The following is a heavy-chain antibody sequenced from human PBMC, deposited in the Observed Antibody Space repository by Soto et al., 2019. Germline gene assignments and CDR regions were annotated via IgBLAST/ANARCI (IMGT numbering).Heavy chain of an antibody. Sequence: EVQLLESGGGLVQPGGSLRLSCAASGLTFSRYAMSWVRKAPGKGLEWGSAISGSGGSTYYADSVKGRFTISRDNSKNTLYLQMNSLRAEDTAVYYCAKDPPSGTDDYWGQGTLVTVSS. CDR1: GLTFSRYA. J-gene: IGHJ4*02. CDR3: AKDPPSGTDDY. V-gene: IGHV3-23*01. D-gene: IGHD3-10*01. CDR2: ISGSGGST.